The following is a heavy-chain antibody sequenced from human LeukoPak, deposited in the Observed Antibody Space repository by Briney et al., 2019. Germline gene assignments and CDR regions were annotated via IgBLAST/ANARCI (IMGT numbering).Heavy chain of an antibody. CDR2: ISYDGSNK. D-gene: IGHD4-17*01. Sequence: GGSLRLSCAASGFTFSSYGMHWVRQAPGKGLEWVAVISYDGSNKYYADSVKGRLTISRDNSKNTLYLQMNSLRAEDTAVYYCAKDRLDYGDYGGSDYYYGMDVWGQGTTVPVSS. CDR1: GFTFSSYG. J-gene: IGHJ6*02. CDR3: AKDRLDYGDYGGSDYYYGMDV. V-gene: IGHV3-30*18.